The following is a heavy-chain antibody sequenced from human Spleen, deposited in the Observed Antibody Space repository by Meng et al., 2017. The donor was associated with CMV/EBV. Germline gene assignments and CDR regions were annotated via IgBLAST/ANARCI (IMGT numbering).Heavy chain of an antibody. D-gene: IGHD3-10*01. V-gene: IGHV4-39*01. CDR2: IYYSGST. Sequence: SETLSLTCTVSGGSISTSSYYWGWIRQPPGKGLEWIGSIYYSGSTYYNPSLKSRVTISVDTSKNQFSLKLSSVTAADTAVYYCARGRSFMVRGVITHWGQGTLVTVSS. CDR1: GGSISTSSYY. CDR3: ARGRSFMVRGVITH. J-gene: IGHJ4*02.